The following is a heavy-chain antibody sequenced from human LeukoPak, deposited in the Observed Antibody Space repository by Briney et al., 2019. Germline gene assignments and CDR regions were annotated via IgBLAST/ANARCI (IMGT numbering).Heavy chain of an antibody. J-gene: IGHJ4*02. Sequence: GSLRLSCAASGFTFSSYEMNWVRQAPGKGLEWIGSIYYSGSTYYNPSLKSRVTISVDTSKNQFSLKLSSVTAADTAVYYCAPSVAGDFDYWGQGTLVTVSS. CDR1: GFTFSSYE. CDR2: IYYSGST. D-gene: IGHD6-19*01. CDR3: APSVAGDFDY. V-gene: IGHV4-59*04.